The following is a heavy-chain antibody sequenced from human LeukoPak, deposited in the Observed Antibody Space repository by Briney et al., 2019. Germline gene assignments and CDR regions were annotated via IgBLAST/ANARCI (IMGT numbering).Heavy chain of an antibody. D-gene: IGHD6-19*01. Sequence: GGSLRLSCAASGFTFSSYSMNWVRRAPGKGLEWVSYISSSSSTIYYADSVKGRFTISRDNAKNSLYLQMNSLRAEDTAVYYCARDTLYSSGWYSDYWGQGTLVTVSS. J-gene: IGHJ4*02. CDR2: ISSSSSTI. V-gene: IGHV3-48*01. CDR1: GFTFSSYS. CDR3: ARDTLYSSGWYSDY.